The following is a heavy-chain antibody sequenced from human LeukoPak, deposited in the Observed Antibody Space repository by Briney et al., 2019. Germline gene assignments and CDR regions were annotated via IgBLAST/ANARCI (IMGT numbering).Heavy chain of an antibody. CDR2: ISYDGNRK. D-gene: IGHD1-26*01. V-gene: IGHV3-30*18. CDR1: GFTFSSG. CDR3: AKGELHFNTCSFDY. Sequence: GGSLRLSCAASGFTFSSGMHWVRQAPGKGLEWVAVISYDGNRKYYGDSVKGRFTISRDNSRNTLYLQMDSLKTEDTAVYYCAKGELHFNTCSFDYWGQGTLVTVSS. J-gene: IGHJ4*02.